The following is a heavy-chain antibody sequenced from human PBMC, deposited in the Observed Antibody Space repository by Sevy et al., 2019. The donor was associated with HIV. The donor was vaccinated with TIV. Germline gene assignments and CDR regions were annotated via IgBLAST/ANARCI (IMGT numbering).Heavy chain of an antibody. CDR2: ISAFNGDT. J-gene: IGHJ4*02. Sequence: ASVKVSCKASGYTFTSYTITWVRQDPGQGLEWMGRISAFNGDTNHAQKFQGRVTMTTDTSTSTAYMELRSLRSDDTAVYYCARSYCSGGRCYSLAYWGQGTLVTVSS. V-gene: IGHV1-18*01. CDR1: GYTFTSYT. CDR3: ARSYCSGGRCYSLAY. D-gene: IGHD2-15*01.